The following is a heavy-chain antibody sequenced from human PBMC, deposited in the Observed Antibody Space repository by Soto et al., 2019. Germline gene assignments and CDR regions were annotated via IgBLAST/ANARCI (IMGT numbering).Heavy chain of an antibody. J-gene: IGHJ6*02. Sequence: EVQLVESGGGLVKPGGSLRLSCAASGFTFSSCNMNWVRQAPGKGLEWVSSISSSSSYIYYADSVKGRFTISRDNAKNSLYLQMNSRRAEDTAVYYCARDTPPMFGVIIMDYYYGMDVWGQGTTVIVSS. CDR1: GFTFSSCN. D-gene: IGHD3-10*02. CDR2: ISSSSSYI. V-gene: IGHV3-21*01. CDR3: ARDTPPMFGVIIMDYYYGMDV.